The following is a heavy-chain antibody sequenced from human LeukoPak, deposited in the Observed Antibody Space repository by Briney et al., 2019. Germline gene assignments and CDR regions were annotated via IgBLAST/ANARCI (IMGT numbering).Heavy chain of an antibody. CDR1: GFTFSSYG. V-gene: IGHV3-30*18. CDR3: AKDATLGVITYYFDY. CDR2: ISYDGSNK. Sequence: GRSLRLSCAASGFTFSSYGMHWVRQAPGKGLEWVAVISYDGSNKYCADSVKGRFTISRDNSKNTLYLQMNSLRAEDTAVYYCAKDATLGVITYYFDYWGQGTLVTVSS. D-gene: IGHD3-16*02. J-gene: IGHJ4*02.